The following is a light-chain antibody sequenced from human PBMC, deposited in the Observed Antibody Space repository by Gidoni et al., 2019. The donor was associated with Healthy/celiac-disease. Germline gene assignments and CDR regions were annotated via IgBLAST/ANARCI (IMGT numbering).Light chain of an antibody. CDR1: QSVSSY. Sequence: EIVLTPSPATLSLSPGDRATLSCRASQSVSSYLAWYQQKPGQAPRLLIYDASNRATGIPARFSGSGSGTDFTLTISSLEPEDFAVYYCQQRSNWPLMCSFGQGTKLEIK. CDR2: DAS. V-gene: IGKV3-11*01. J-gene: IGKJ2*04. CDR3: QQRSNWPLMCS.